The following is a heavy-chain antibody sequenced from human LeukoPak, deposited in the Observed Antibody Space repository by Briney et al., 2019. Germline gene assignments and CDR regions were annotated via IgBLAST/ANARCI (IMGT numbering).Heavy chain of an antibody. CDR1: GFTVSGNY. Sequence: GGSLRLSCAASGFTVSGNYMSWFRQAPGKGLQWVSTIYKEGNTFYADSVRGRFTLSRDNSKNTLYLQMNSLRSEATAIYYCARESVTSGWYLYWGQGTLVTVSS. D-gene: IGHD6-19*01. CDR2: IYKEGNT. V-gene: IGHV3-53*01. CDR3: ARESVTSGWYLY. J-gene: IGHJ4*02.